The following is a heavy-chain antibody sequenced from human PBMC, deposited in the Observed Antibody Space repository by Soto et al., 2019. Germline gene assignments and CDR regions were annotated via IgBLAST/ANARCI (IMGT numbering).Heavy chain of an antibody. V-gene: IGHV3-33*01. CDR2: IWYDGSNK. Sequence: GGSLRLSCAASGFTFSSYGMHWVRQAPGKGLEWVAVIWYDGSNKYYADSVKGRFTIPRDNSKNTLYLQMNSLRAEDTAVYYCARDRGQIDFYDSSGPIDYWGQGTLVTVSS. CDR1: GFTFSSYG. D-gene: IGHD3-22*01. J-gene: IGHJ4*02. CDR3: ARDRGQIDFYDSSGPIDY.